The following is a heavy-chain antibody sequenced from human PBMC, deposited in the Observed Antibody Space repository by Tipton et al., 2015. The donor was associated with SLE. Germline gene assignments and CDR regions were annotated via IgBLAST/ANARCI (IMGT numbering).Heavy chain of an antibody. J-gene: IGHJ2*01. CDR3: ARDYGSGSSYWYFDL. Sequence: GSLRLSCAASGFTFSSYEMNWVRQAPGKGLEWVSYISSSDSTIYYADSVKGRFTISRDNAKNSLYLQMNSLRAEDTAVYYCARDYGSGSSYWYFDLWGRGTLVTVSS. CDR1: GFTFSSYE. D-gene: IGHD3-10*01. V-gene: IGHV3-48*03. CDR2: ISSSDSTI.